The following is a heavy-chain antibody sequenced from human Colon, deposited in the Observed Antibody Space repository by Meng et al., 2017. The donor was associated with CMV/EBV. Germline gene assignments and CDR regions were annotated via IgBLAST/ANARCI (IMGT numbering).Heavy chain of an antibody. J-gene: IGHJ4*02. CDR2: ISWNSGSI. V-gene: IGHV3-9*01. D-gene: IGHD3-9*01. Sequence: GGSLRLSCAASGFTFDDYAMHWVRQAPGKGLEWVSGISWNSGSIGYADSVKGRFTISRDNAKNSLHLQMNSLRAEDTALYYCARVPGRYFDWLVYFDYWGQGTLVTVSS. CDR1: GFTFDDYA. CDR3: ARVPGRYFDWLVYFDY.